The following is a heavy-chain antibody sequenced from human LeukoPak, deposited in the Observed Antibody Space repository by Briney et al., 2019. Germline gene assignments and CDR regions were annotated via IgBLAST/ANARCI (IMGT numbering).Heavy chain of an antibody. CDR1: GFTFSDYY. J-gene: IGHJ4*02. D-gene: IGHD2-15*01. CDR2: IKQDGSEK. Sequence: SGGSLRLSCAASGFTFSDYYMSWIRQAPGKGLEWVANIKQDGSEKYYVDSVKGRFTISRDNAKNSLYLQMNSLRAEDTAVYYCASGRATTNYWGQGTLVTVSS. V-gene: IGHV3-7*01. CDR3: ASGRATTNY.